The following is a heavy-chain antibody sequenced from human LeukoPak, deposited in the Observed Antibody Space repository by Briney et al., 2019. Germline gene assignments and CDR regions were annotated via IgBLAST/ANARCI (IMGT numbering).Heavy chain of an antibody. Sequence: PGGSLRLSCAASGFTFSDYYMGWIRQAPGKGLEWISYITNNNGAMFYAGSVEGRLTIFRDNAKNSLYLQMNSLRPDDTAVYYCARALADNRGYYLGFDYWGQGTLVTVSS. CDR2: ITNNNGAM. J-gene: IGHJ4*02. CDR1: GFTFSDYY. CDR3: ARALADNRGYYLGFDY. D-gene: IGHD3-22*01. V-gene: IGHV3-11*04.